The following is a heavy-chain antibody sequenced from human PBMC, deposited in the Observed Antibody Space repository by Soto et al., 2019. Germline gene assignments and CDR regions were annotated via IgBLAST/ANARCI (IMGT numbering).Heavy chain of an antibody. D-gene: IGHD3-3*01. CDR3: AREIRSLALDY. Sequence: QVDLQESGPGLVKSSQILSLNCSVSGASISRGGYYWTWIRQHPGKGLEWLGYIYSSGGTQYNPSLKSRLTISLDTSQNQFSLKLTSVTAADTAVYYCAREIRSLALDYWGQATLVTVSS. V-gene: IGHV4-31*03. CDR1: GASISRGGYY. J-gene: IGHJ4*02. CDR2: IYSSGGT.